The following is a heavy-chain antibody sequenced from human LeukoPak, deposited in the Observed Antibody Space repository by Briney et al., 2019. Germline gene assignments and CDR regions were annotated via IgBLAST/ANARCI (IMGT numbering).Heavy chain of an antibody. CDR1: GVSISSGSYY. CDR2: IYSSGST. Sequence: SETLSLTCNVSGVSISSGSYYWGWIRQPPGKGLEWIGSIYSSGSTYYNSSLKSRVTISIDTSKNQFSLKLSSVTAADTAVYYCARTSLDWLLWYYFDYWGQGTLVTVSS. CDR3: ARTSLDWLLWYYFDY. J-gene: IGHJ4*02. D-gene: IGHD3-9*01. V-gene: IGHV4-39*01.